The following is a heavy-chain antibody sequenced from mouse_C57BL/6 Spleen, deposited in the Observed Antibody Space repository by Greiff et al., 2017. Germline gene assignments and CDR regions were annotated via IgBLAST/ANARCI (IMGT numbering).Heavy chain of an antibody. V-gene: IGHV1-69*01. D-gene: IGHD1-1*01. CDR1: GYTFTSYW. CDR3: ARQGYYGSSFAY. J-gene: IGHJ3*01. CDR2: IDPSDSYT. Sequence: VQLQQPGAELVMPGASVKLSCKASGYTFTSYWMHWVKQRPGQGLEWIGEIDPSDSYTNYNQKFKGKSTLTVDKSSSTAYMQLSSLTSEDSAVYYYARQGYYGSSFAYWGQGTLVTVSA.